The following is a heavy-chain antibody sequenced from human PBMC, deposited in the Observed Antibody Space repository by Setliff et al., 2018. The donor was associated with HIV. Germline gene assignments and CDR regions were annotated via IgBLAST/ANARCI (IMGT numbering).Heavy chain of an antibody. Sequence: SETLSLTCSVSGSSISSNFYWWAWIRQPPGKGLEYIGTIYHRGGTFNNPSLKSRVVISVDTSKNQFPLKLTSVTAADTATYYCARDTGVNVAPDGRGYHTFDFWGRGTMVTVSS. CDR2: IYHRGGT. CDR1: GSSISSNFY. V-gene: IGHV4-39*06. D-gene: IGHD2-8*02. CDR3: ARDTGVNVAPDGRGYHTFDF. J-gene: IGHJ3*01.